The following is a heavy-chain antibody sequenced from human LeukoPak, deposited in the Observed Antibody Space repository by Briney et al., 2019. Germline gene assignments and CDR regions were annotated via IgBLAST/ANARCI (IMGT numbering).Heavy chain of an antibody. CDR1: GFTFSSYE. D-gene: IGHD2-2*01. CDR2: ISSSGSTI. Sequence: PGGSLRLSCAASGFTFSSYEMNWVRQAPGKGLEWVSYISSSGSTIYYADSVKGRFTISRDNAKNSLYLQMNSLRAEDTAVYYCASRPYCSSTSCYETGAFDIWGQGTMVTVSS. CDR3: ASRPYCSSTSCYETGAFDI. V-gene: IGHV3-48*03. J-gene: IGHJ3*02.